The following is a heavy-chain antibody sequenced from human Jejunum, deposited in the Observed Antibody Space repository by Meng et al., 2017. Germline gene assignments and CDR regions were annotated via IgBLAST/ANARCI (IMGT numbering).Heavy chain of an antibody. CDR3: ARGVVAGAPYPGHWFDP. CDR1: GGSISSVDYY. CDR2: IHYTGNA. V-gene: IGHV4-31*03. J-gene: IGHJ5*02. Sequence: QVLLQGSGPGLVKPSQTLSLTCTVSGGSISSVDYYWSWIRQHPGKGLEWIGSIHYTGNAYQNPSPKSRLTMSIDTSENQFSLKLSSVTAADTAVYYCARGVVAGAPYPGHWFDPWGQGTLVTVSS. D-gene: IGHD2-15*01.